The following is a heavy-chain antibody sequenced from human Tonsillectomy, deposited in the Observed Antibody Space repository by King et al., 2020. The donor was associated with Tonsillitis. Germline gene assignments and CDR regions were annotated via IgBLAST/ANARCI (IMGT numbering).Heavy chain of an antibody. CDR3: VRDNWSFDY. CDR2: INSHNGNT. Sequence: QLVQSGAEVKKPGASVKVSCKASGYMLISYGLSWVRQAPGQGLEWMGWINSHNGNTKYAQNLQGRVTLTTDTSTSTAYMELRSLRSDDTAVYYCVRDNWSFDYWGQGTLVTVSS. J-gene: IGHJ4*02. CDR1: GYMLISYG. V-gene: IGHV1-18*01.